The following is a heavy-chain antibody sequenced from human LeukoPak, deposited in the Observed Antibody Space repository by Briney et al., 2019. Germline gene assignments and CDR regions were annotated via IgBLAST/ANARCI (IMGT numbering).Heavy chain of an antibody. Sequence: SETLSLTCTVSGGSISSSSYYWGWIRQPPGKGLEWIGSIYYSGSTYYNPSLKSRVTISVDTSKNQFSLKLSSVTAADTAVYYCARRIISDFWSGNGELFDYWGQGTLVTVSS. J-gene: IGHJ4*02. D-gene: IGHD3-3*01. V-gene: IGHV4-39*01. CDR3: ARRIISDFWSGNGELFDY. CDR1: GGSISSSSYY. CDR2: IYYSGST.